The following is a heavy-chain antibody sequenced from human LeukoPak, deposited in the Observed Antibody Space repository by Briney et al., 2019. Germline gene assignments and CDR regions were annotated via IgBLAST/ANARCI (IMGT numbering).Heavy chain of an antibody. Sequence: PGGSLRLSCAASGFTFKSYEMNWVRQAPGKGLEWVPFISSSGTTVYYADSVKGRFTISRDNAKNSLYLQMNSLRAEDTAVYYCARERGLQLFYYGMDVWGQGTTVTVSS. J-gene: IGHJ6*02. CDR3: ARERGLQLFYYGMDV. D-gene: IGHD5-18*01. CDR2: ISSSGTTV. CDR1: GFTFKSYE. V-gene: IGHV3-48*03.